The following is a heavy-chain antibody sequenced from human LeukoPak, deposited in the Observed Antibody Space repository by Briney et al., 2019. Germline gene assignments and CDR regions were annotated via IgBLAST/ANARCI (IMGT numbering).Heavy chain of an antibody. CDR2: IIPIFGTA. CDR1: GGTFSSYA. Sequence: SVKFSCKASGGTFSSYAMSWVRQGPGQGREWLGGIIPIFGTANYAQKFQGRVTITTDESTSTAYMELSSLRSEDTAVYYCARGVLRGYYYYMDVWGKGTTVTVSS. V-gene: IGHV1-69*05. CDR3: ARGVLRGYYYYMDV. D-gene: IGHD2-15*01. J-gene: IGHJ6*03.